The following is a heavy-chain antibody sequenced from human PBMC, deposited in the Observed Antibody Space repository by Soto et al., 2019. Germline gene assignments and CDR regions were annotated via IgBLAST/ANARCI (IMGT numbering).Heavy chain of an antibody. CDR1: GGSISSYY. J-gene: IGHJ6*03. V-gene: IGHV4-59*08. CDR2: IYYSGST. Sequence: SETLSLTSTVSGGSISSYYGSWIRQPPGKGLEWIGYIYYSGSTNYNPSLKSRVTISVDTSKNQFSLKLSSVTAADTAVYYCARCIGGYDYPSYYYYYYMDVWGKGTTVTVSS. D-gene: IGHD5-12*01. CDR3: ARCIGGYDYPSYYYYYYMDV.